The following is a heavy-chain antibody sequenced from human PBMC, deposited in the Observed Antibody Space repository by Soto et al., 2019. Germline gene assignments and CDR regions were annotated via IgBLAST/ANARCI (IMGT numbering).Heavy chain of an antibody. D-gene: IGHD2-8*01. J-gene: IGHJ6*02. Sequence: SETLSLTCTVSGGTITSYYWGCVRQFAVEVLEWIGYIYSSESPNYHPTLKSRVTISVDTSKNQCSLKLSSVTAADTAVYYCARGKYADVWGQGTTVTVSS. CDR1: GGTITSYY. V-gene: IGHV4-59*01. CDR3: ARGKYADV. CDR2: IYSSESP.